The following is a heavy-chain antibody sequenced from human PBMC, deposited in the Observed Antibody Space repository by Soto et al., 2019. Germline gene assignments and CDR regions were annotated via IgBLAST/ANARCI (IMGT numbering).Heavy chain of an antibody. J-gene: IGHJ4*02. CDR1: GYTFTSYG. CDR3: ARGWGTYAMCFSGY. CDR2: NRAYNGNT. Sequence: QVQLVQSGAEVKKPGASVNVSCKASGYTFTSYGVSCVRQAPGQGLEWMGWNRAYNGNTNYAQKLQRRVIMTTDTSTSTAHMELRGLRSVETAVYYCARGWGTYAMCFSGYWCQETLPTVCS. D-gene: IGHD2-2*01. V-gene: IGHV1-18*01.